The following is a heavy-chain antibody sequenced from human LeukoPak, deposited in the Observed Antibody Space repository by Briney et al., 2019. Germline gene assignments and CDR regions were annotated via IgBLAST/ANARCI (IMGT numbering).Heavy chain of an antibody. D-gene: IGHD6-19*01. J-gene: IGHJ4*02. CDR3: AKSSSGWYGYFDY. Sequence: PGRSLRLSCAASGFTFDDYAMHWVRQAPGKGLEWVSGISWNSGSIGYADSVKGRFTISRDNAKNSLYLQMNSLRAEDTALYYCAKSSSGWYGYFDYWGQGTLVTVSS. CDR2: ISWNSGSI. CDR1: GFTFDDYA. V-gene: IGHV3-9*01.